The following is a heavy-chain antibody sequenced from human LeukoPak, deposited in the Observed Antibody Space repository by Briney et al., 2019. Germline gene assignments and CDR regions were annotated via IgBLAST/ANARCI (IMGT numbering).Heavy chain of an antibody. CDR1: GFTFGYYG. J-gene: IGHJ4*02. Sequence: GGSLRLSCAASGFTFGYYGMSWVRQAPGRGLHWVSGNNRNGGSSGYAAFVKGRFTIYRDNTKNSLYLQMNSLGFEDTALYHCARKGLGGELGGFDSWGQGTLVTVSS. CDR2: NNRNGGSS. V-gene: IGHV3-20*01. D-gene: IGHD1-26*01. CDR3: ARKGLGGELGGFDS.